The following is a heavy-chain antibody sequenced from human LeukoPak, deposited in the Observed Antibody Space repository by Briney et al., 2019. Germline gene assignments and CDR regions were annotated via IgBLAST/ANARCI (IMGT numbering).Heavy chain of an antibody. CDR1: GYSISSGYY. J-gene: IGHJ5*02. V-gene: IGHV4-38-2*01. D-gene: IGHD2-2*01. Sequence: KPSETLSLTCAVSGYSISSGYYWGWIRQPPGKGLEWIGSIYHSGSTYYNPSLKSRVTISVDTSKNQFSLKLSSVTAADTAVYYCASLDIVVVPAAIGWFDPWGQGTLVIVSS. CDR2: IYHSGST. CDR3: ASLDIVVVPAAIGWFDP.